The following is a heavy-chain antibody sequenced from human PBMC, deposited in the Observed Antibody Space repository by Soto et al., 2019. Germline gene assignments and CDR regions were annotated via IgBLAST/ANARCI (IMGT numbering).Heavy chain of an antibody. V-gene: IGHV1-69*01. CDR1: GGTFSSYA. J-gene: IGHJ4*02. CDR3: AREQGAVAGPEYYFDY. CDR2: IIPIFGTA. Sequence: QVQLVQSGAEVKKPGSSVKVSCKASGGTFSSYAISWVRQAPGQGLEWMGGIIPIFGTANYAQQFQGRVTITADESTSTAYMELSSLRSEDTAVYYCAREQGAVAGPEYYFDYWGQGTLVTVSS. D-gene: IGHD6-19*01.